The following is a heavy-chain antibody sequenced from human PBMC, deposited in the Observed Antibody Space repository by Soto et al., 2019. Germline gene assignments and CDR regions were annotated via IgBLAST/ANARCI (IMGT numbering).Heavy chain of an antibody. CDR2: ILHSGST. D-gene: IGHD3-3*01. Sequence: SETLSLTCTISGGSISSFYWSWIRQPPGKGLEWIGYILHSGSTNYNPSLESRVTISLDASKNQFSLKLSSVTAADTAVYFCAREDFWSGCDHWGQGTQVTVSS. V-gene: IGHV4-59*01. J-gene: IGHJ4*02. CDR1: GGSISSFY. CDR3: AREDFWSGCDH.